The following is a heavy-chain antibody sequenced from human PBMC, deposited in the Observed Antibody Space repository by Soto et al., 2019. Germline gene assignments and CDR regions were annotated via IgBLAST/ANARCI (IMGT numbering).Heavy chain of an antibody. CDR3: AKGGKQHLVTGGDLDS. CDR2: ISSDGTNK. V-gene: IGHV3-30*18. J-gene: IGHJ4*02. D-gene: IGHD6-13*01. CDR1: EFTFSNYG. Sequence: QVQLVESGGGVVQPGTSLRLSCVASEFTFSNYGIHWVRQAPGEGLEWEAVISSDGTNKNYADAVKGRFTISRDDSKNTLYLQMNSLGAEDTAVYYCAKGGKQHLVTGGDLDSWGQGTLVTVSS.